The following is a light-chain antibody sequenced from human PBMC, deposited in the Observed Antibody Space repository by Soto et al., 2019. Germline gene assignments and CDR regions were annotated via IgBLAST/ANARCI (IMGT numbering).Light chain of an antibody. V-gene: IGLV2-14*01. Sequence: QPVLTQPASVSGSPGQSITISCTGSNSDMGAYDYVSWYQQHPCKPPTLSSHEVTFRPSGVPNRCSGSKSGNTDTLIISGLLTEEEADYYCGSYARATRIFGGGTQLTVL. CDR1: NSDMGAYDY. J-gene: IGLJ2*01. CDR2: EVT. CDR3: GSYARATRI.